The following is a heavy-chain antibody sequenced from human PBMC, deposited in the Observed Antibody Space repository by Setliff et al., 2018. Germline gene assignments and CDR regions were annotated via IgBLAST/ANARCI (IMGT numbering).Heavy chain of an antibody. V-gene: IGHV5-51*01. Sequence: PGESLKISCKGSGYSFTSYWIAWVRQMPGKGLEWMGIIFPGDSETKYSPSFQGQVTISADKSTTTAHLQWSSLKASDTAMYYCASTLYYYDSSGYGAFDIWGQGTMVTVSS. CDR3: ASTLYYYDSSGYGAFDI. D-gene: IGHD3-22*01. CDR2: IFPGDSET. CDR1: GYSFTSYW. J-gene: IGHJ3*02.